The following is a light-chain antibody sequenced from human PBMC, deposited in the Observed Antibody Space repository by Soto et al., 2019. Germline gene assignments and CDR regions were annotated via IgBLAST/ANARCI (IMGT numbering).Light chain of an antibody. J-gene: IGKJ1*01. CDR2: GAS. CDR1: QSVRSH. CDR3: QQSFRTPRT. V-gene: IGKV1-39*01. Sequence: DIQMTQSPSSLSASVGDRVTITCRASQSVRSHLNWFQQKPGKAPDLLIYGASTLQFGVPSRFSGSASGTDFILTISNLQPEDFAIYYCQQSFRTPRTFGQGTKVEIK.